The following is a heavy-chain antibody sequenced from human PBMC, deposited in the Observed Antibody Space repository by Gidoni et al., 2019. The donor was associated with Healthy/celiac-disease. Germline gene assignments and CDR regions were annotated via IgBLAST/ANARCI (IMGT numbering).Heavy chain of an antibody. CDR1: GGSFSGYY. CDR2: INHSGST. V-gene: IGHV4-34*01. Sequence: QVQLQQWGAGLLKPSETLSLTCAVYGGSFSGYYWSWIRQPPGKGLEWIGEINHSGSTNYNPSLKSRVTISVDTSKNQFSLKLSSVTAADTAVYYCARRGRMVRGAGYWGQGTLVTVSS. D-gene: IGHD3-10*01. CDR3: ARRGRMVRGAGY. J-gene: IGHJ4*02.